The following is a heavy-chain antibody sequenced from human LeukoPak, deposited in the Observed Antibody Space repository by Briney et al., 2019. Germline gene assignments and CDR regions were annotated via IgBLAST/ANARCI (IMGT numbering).Heavy chain of an antibody. CDR1: GGTFSSYA. CDR2: IIPIFGTA. CDR3: ARGPFHHGVV. J-gene: IGHJ4*02. D-gene: IGHD1-14*01. V-gene: IGHV1-69*13. Sequence: SVKVSYKASGGTFSSYAISWVRQAPGQGHEWMGGIIPIFGTANYAQKFQGRVTITADESTSTAYMELSSLRSEDTAVYYCARGPFHHGVVWGQGTLVTVSS.